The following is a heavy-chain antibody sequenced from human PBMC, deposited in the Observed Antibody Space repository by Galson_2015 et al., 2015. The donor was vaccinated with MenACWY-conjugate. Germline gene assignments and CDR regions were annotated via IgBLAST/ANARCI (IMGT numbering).Heavy chain of an antibody. D-gene: IGHD3-9*01. CDR1: GFTFSLYW. CDR3: VRDIYYDILTGLVSRMGV. V-gene: IGHV3-7*03. J-gene: IGHJ6*02. CDR2: IKDDGSEK. Sequence: SLRLSCAASGFTFSLYWMSWVRQAPGKGLEWVANIKDDGSEKYYVDSVKGRFTISRDNAKNSLYLQMNSLRAEDTAVYYCVRDIYYDILTGLVSRMGVRGQGTTGTVSS.